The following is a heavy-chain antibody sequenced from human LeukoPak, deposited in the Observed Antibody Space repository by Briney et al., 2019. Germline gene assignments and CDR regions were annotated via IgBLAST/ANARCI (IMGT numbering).Heavy chain of an antibody. J-gene: IGHJ4*02. V-gene: IGHV1-69*13. Sequence: SVKVSCKASGGTFSSYAISWVRQAPGQGLEWMGGIIPIFGTANYAQKFQGRVAITADESTSTAYMELSSLRSEDTAGYYCARDHLGGFGELSMGYFDYWGQGILVTVSS. CDR2: IIPIFGTA. D-gene: IGHD3-10*01. CDR3: ARDHLGGFGELSMGYFDY. CDR1: GGTFSSYA.